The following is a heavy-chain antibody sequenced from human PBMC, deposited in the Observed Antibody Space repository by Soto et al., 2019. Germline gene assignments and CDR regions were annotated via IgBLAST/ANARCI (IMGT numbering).Heavy chain of an antibody. J-gene: IGHJ5*02. V-gene: IGHV4-59*01. D-gene: IGHD2-8*02. CDR1: GASINNYY. Sequence: QLLLQESGPGLVRPSETLFLTCTVSGASINNYYWSWIRQSPGKGLEWIGYMYYSGSTKYNPSLESRVTISVTSRNQFSLRLKSVTAADTAVYYCAREVALAGIDPWGQGTLVTVST. CDR2: MYYSGST. CDR3: AREVALAGIDP.